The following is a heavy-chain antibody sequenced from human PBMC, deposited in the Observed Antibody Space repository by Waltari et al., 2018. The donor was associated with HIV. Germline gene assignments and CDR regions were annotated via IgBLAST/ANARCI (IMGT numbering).Heavy chain of an antibody. V-gene: IGHV4-31*11. D-gene: IGHD2-15*01. CDR2: IHNNGNT. J-gene: IGHJ4*02. CDR1: GVSINIGGYY. CDR3: ARGRKGYLGIEDFDS. Sequence: QESGPGLLRPSQTLSLTCAVSGVSINIGGYYWSWVRQHPETGLQRIGHIHNNGNTYYNPSLQSRVTISLDTSQHQFPLTLSSVTAADNAVYYCARGRKGYLGIEDFDSWGQGTLVTVSS.